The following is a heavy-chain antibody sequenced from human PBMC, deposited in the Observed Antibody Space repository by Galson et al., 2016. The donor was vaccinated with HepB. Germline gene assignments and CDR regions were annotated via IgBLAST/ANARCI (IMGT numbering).Heavy chain of an antibody. CDR1: GGFVSSRGYH. CDR3: ARGLGINYYDSSGYVY. D-gene: IGHD3-22*01. CDR2: SESR. V-gene: IGHV4-61*08. Sequence: VSGGFVSSRGYHWSWIRQPPGKGLEWIGHSESRSYSPSLRRRATISLDTSKNQFSLKLTSVPAADTAVYYCARGLGINYYDSSGYVYWGQGTLVTVSS. J-gene: IGHJ4*02.